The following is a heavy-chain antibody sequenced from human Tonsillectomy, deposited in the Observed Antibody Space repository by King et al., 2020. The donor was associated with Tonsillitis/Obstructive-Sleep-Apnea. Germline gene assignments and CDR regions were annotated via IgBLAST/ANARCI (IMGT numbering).Heavy chain of an antibody. CDR2: IKQDGSEK. V-gene: IGHV3-7*01. CDR1: GFTFSTYW. Sequence: VQLVESGGGLVQPGGSLRLSCAASGFTFSTYWMSWVRQAPGKGLEWVANIKQDGSEKYYVDSVKGRFTISRDNAKNSLYLQMNSLRAEDTAVYYCAREGVGVVPGWFDPWGQGTLVTVSS. CDR3: AREGVGVVPGWFDP. J-gene: IGHJ5*02. D-gene: IGHD2-2*01.